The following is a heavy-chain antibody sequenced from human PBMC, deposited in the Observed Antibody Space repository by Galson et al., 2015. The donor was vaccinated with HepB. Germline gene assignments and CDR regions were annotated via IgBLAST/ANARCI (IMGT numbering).Heavy chain of an antibody. D-gene: IGHD2-15*01. J-gene: IGHJ5*02. CDR2: ISSSSRDI. CDR3: ARDAAPFCSGGSCFPNWFDP. CDR1: GFSFSRYS. V-gene: IGHV3-21*01. Sequence: SLRLSCAASGFSFSRYSMNWVRQAPGKGLEWVSSISSSSRDIYYADSVKGRFTISRDNAKNSLYLQMKSLRAEDTAVYYCARDAAPFCSGGSCFPNWFDPWGQGTLVTVSS.